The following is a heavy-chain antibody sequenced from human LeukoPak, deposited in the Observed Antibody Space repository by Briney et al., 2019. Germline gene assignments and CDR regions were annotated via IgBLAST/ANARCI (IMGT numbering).Heavy chain of an antibody. CDR1: GGSITSYY. V-gene: IGHV4-59*01. J-gene: IGHJ3*02. CDR3: ARDVVSVTIFGVVSPGAFDI. CDR2: FYYSGRGGST. D-gene: IGHD3-3*01. Sequence: SETLSLTCTVSGGSITSYYWSWIRQPPGKGLEWIGYFYYSGRGGSTNYNPSLKSRVTISVDTSKNHFSLKLSSVTAADTAVYYCARDVVSVTIFGVVSPGAFDIWGQGTMVTVSS.